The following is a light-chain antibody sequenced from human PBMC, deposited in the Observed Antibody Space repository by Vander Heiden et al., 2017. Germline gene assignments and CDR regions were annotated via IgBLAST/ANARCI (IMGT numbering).Light chain of an antibody. V-gene: IGKV1-33*01. J-gene: IGKJ5*01. CDR2: DAS. Sequence: DIQMTQSPSSLSASVGDKITITCQASLDITNYLNWYQQKPGKAPKLLIYDASNLETGVPSRFSGSGFGTHFTFTISSLQPEDFATYYCQQYDYLPPTFGQGTRLEIK. CDR1: LDITNY. CDR3: QQYDYLPPT.